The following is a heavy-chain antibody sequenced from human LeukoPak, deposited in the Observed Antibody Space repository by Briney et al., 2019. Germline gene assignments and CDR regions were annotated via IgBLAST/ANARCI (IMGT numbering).Heavy chain of an antibody. D-gene: IGHD1-1*01. CDR2: ISSSGSTI. V-gene: IGHV3-48*03. J-gene: IGHJ4*02. CDR3: ARDLMDWNALGWYFDY. CDR1: GFTFSSYE. Sequence: PGGPLRLSCAASGFTFSSYEMNWVRQAPGKGLEWVSYISSSGSTIYYADSVKGRFTISRDNAKNSLYLQMNSLRAEDTAVYYCARDLMDWNALGWYFDYWGQGTLVTVSS.